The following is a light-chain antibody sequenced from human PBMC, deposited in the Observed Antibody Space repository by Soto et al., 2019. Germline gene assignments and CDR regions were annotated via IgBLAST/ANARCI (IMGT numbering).Light chain of an antibody. CDR3: KQYNSYSRT. CDR1: QSISDW. Sequence: DIQMTQSPSTLSASVGDRVTITCRASQSISDWLAWYQQKPGKAPKLLIYDIYNLEIGVQSRFSGSGSGTEFTLTIRSLQPDDFATYYCKQYNSYSRTFGQGTKVDIK. J-gene: IGKJ1*01. CDR2: DIY. V-gene: IGKV1-5*01.